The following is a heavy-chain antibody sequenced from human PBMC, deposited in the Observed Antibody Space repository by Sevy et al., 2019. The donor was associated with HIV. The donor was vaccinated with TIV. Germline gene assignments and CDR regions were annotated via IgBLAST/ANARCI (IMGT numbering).Heavy chain of an antibody. V-gene: IGHV3-23*01. D-gene: IGHD3-3*01. CDR2: ISGSGGST. CDR3: AMTHYDFWSPDG. CDR1: GFTFSSYA. J-gene: IGHJ4*02. Sequence: GGSLRLSCAASGFTFSSYAMSWVRQAPGKGLEWVSAISGSGGSTYYADSVKGRFTVSRDNSKNTLYLQMNSLRAEDTAVYYCAMTHYDFWSPDGWGQGTLVTVSS.